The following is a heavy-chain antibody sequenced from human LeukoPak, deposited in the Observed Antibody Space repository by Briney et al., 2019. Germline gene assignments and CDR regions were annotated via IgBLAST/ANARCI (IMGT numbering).Heavy chain of an antibody. Sequence: GGSLRLSCSVSGFRLSSYWIHWVRQAPGQGLLWLSSLNSEGTITPYADAVKGRFSISRDNARDMVYLQMSSLRGEDTAVYYCARGGTCVWDPLDAWGQGTMVTVSS. J-gene: IGHJ3*01. V-gene: IGHV3-74*01. CDR3: ARGGTCVWDPLDA. CDR1: GFRLSSYW. D-gene: IGHD1-26*01. CDR2: LNSEGTIT.